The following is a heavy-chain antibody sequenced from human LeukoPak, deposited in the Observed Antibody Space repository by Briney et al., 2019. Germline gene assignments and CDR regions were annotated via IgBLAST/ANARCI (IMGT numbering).Heavy chain of an antibody. V-gene: IGHV1-18*01. CDR3: ARGSSSSWSSSFDY. D-gene: IGHD6-13*01. CDR2: ISAYNGNT. J-gene: IGHJ4*02. Sequence: ASVKVFCKASGYTFTSYGISWVRQAPGQGLEWMGWISAYNGNTNYAQKLQGRVTMTTDTSTSTAYMELRSLRSDDTAVYYCARGSSSSWSSSFDYWGQGTLVTVSS. CDR1: GYTFTSYG.